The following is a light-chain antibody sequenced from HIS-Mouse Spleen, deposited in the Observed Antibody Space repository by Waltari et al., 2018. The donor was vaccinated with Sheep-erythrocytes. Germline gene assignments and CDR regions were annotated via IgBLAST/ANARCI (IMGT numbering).Light chain of an antibody. J-gene: IGLJ3*02. CDR1: SSTIGAKS. CDR2: DNN. V-gene: IGLV1-51*01. CDR3: GTWDSSLSAGRV. Sequence: QSVLTQPPSVSAAPGQQVPIPCPGSSSTIGAKSASCYQQLPGTAPKFRLYDNNKRPSGIPDRFSGSKSGTSATLGITGLQTGDEADYDCGTWDSSLSAGRVFGGGTKLTVL.